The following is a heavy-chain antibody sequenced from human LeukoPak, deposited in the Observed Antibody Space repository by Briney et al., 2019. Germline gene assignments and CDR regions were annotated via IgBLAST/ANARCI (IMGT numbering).Heavy chain of an antibody. CDR3: TSKQWVYYYMDV. J-gene: IGHJ6*03. D-gene: IGHD6-19*01. Sequence: SETLSLTCTVSGGSISSSIYYWGWIRQPPGKGLEWIGSIPYSGSTYYNPSLKSRVTISVDTSKNQFSLKLSSVTTADTAVYYCTSKQWVYYYMDVWGKGTTVTVSS. CDR1: GGSISSSIYY. CDR2: IPYSGST. V-gene: IGHV4-39*01.